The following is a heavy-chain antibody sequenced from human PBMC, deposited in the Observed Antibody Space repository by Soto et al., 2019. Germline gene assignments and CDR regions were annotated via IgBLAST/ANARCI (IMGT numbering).Heavy chain of an antibody. CDR2: SSNSGSFT. Sequence: PGRFLRLSCAASGFPLSDHYMSWIPKAPGKGLEWIGYSSNSGSFTRYADSVKGRFSISRDNAKSSLYLQISSLRGDDTATYYCVNSGDNYNLLDYWGQGTPVTVSS. V-gene: IGHV3-11*06. D-gene: IGHD1-1*01. CDR1: GFPLSDHY. CDR3: VNSGDNYNLLDY. J-gene: IGHJ4*02.